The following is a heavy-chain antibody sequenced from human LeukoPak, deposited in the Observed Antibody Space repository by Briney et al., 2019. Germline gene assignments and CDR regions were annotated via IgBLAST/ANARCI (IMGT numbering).Heavy chain of an antibody. CDR2: ISGSGGST. D-gene: IGHD1-26*01. Sequence: QPGGTLRLSCAASGFTFSSYGMSWVRQAPGKGLEWVSAISGSGGSTYYADSVKGRFTISRDNAKNSLYLQMNSLRAEDTAVYYCARTGLVGATTGAFDIWGQGTMVTVSS. CDR3: ARTGLVGATTGAFDI. CDR1: GFTFSSYG. J-gene: IGHJ3*02. V-gene: IGHV3-23*01.